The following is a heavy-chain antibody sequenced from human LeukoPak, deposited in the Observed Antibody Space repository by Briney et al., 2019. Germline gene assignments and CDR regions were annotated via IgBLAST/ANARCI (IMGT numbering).Heavy chain of an antibody. CDR1: GFTFNNYW. J-gene: IGHJ2*01. CDR2: INSDGSST. Sequence: GGSLRLSCAATGFTFNNYWMSWVRQAPGKGLVWVSRINSDGSSTSYADSVKGRFTIPRDNAKNTLYLQMNSLRAEDTAVYYCAISSGWQSHWYFDLWGRGTLVTVSS. CDR3: AISSGWQSHWYFDL. V-gene: IGHV3-74*01. D-gene: IGHD6-19*01.